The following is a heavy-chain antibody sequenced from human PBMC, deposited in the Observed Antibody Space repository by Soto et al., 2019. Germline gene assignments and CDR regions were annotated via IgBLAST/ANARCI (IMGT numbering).Heavy chain of an antibody. D-gene: IGHD6-19*01. CDR1: GLTFSSYW. V-gene: IGHV3-74*01. CDR2: IKSDGSYT. J-gene: IGHJ4*01. Sequence: GGSLRLSCAASGLTFSSYWMDWVRQAPGKGLEWVSRIKSDGSYTNYADSVKGRFTIFRGSAKNTLNLLMNSLRVEDTAMYYCTSFSAWGVYWGQGTLVTVSS. CDR3: TSFSAWGVY.